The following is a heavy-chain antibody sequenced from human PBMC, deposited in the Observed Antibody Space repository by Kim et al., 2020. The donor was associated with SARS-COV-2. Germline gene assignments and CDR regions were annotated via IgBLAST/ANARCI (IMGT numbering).Heavy chain of an antibody. J-gene: IGHJ6*02. CDR2: IGTAGDT. Sequence: GGSLRLSCAASGFTFSSYDMHWVRQATGKGLEWVSAIGTAGDTYYPGSVKGRFTISRENAKNSLYLQMNSLRAGDTAVYYCARAYYYYGMDVWGQGTTVTVSS. CDR1: GFTFSSYD. CDR3: ARAYYYYGMDV. V-gene: IGHV3-13*01.